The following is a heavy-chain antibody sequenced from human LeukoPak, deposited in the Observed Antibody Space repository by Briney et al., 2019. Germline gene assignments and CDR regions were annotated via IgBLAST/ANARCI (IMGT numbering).Heavy chain of an antibody. Sequence: ASVKVSCKASGGTFSSYAISWVRQAPGQGLEWMGGIIPIFGTANYAQKFQGRVTITADESTSTAYMELSSLRSEDTAAYYCARPYDSRGYTYGVDVWGQGTTVTVSS. CDR2: IIPIFGTA. V-gene: IGHV1-69*13. CDR1: GGTFSSYA. CDR3: ARPYDSRGYTYGVDV. D-gene: IGHD3-22*01. J-gene: IGHJ6*02.